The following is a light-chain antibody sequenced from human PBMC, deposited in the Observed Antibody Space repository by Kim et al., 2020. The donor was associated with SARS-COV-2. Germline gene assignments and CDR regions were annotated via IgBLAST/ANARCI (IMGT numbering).Light chain of an antibody. CDR2: GKN. CDR1: SLRSYY. Sequence: SALTQAPAVSVALGQTVRITCQGDSLRSYYASWYPQKPGQAPVLVIYGKNNRPSGIPDRFSGSSSGNTASLTITGAQAEDAAVYYCNSRDRSGNHVVFG. CDR3: NSRDRSGNHVV. J-gene: IGLJ2*01. V-gene: IGLV3-19*01.